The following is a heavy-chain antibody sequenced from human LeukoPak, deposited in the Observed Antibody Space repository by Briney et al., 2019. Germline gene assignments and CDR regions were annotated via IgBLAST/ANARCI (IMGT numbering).Heavy chain of an antibody. CDR1: GFTFSSYG. Sequence: PGGSLRLSCVASGFTFSSYGMDWVRQAPGKGLEWVAVISYDGSNKYYADSVKGRFTISRDNSKNTLYLQMNSLRAEDTAVYYCARARSWYYYYMDVWGKGTTVTVSS. CDR3: ARARSWYYYYMDV. V-gene: IGHV3-30*19. J-gene: IGHJ6*03. CDR2: ISYDGSNK.